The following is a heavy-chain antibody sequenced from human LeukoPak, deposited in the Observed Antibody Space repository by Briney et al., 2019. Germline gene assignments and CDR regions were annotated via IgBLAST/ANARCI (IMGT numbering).Heavy chain of an antibody. Sequence: GGSLRLSCAASGYTFTNYWMIWVRQAPGKGLEWVANIYEDGSKKYYVGSVEGRFTLSRDNAKNSVFLQMKSLRAECTAMYYCASSSYSSSSSWGQGTLVTVSS. D-gene: IGHD6-6*01. CDR2: IYEDGSKK. CDR3: ASSSYSSSSS. CDR1: GYTFTNYW. V-gene: IGHV3-7*01. J-gene: IGHJ5*02.